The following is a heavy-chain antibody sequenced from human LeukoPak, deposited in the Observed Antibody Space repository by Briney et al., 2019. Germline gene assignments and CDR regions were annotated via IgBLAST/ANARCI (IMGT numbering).Heavy chain of an antibody. CDR1: GGXITSTNY. CDR2: VNLQGST. V-gene: IGHV4-4*02. Sequence: SGTLSLTCVVSGGXITSTNYWTWVRQPPGKGLEWIGEVNLQGSTNYNPSLMGRVAISVDMSENHISLQLTSVTAADTAVYYCARVLRPWYFDLWGRGTLVTVSS. J-gene: IGHJ2*01. CDR3: ARVLRPWYFDL.